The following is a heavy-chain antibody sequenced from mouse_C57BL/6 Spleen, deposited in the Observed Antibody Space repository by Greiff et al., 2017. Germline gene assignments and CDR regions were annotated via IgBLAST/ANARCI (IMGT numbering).Heavy chain of an antibody. J-gene: IGHJ2*01. CDR3: ARTGGDYGYYFDY. D-gene: IGHD2-4*01. CDR1: GYTFTSYW. V-gene: IGHV1-50*01. Sequence: QVQLKQPGAELVKPGASVKLSCKASGYTFTSYWMQWVKQRPGQGLEWIGEIDPSDSYTNYNQKFKGKATLTVDTSSSTAYMQLSSLTSEDSAVYYCARTGGDYGYYFDYWGQGTTLTVSS. CDR2: IDPSDSYT.